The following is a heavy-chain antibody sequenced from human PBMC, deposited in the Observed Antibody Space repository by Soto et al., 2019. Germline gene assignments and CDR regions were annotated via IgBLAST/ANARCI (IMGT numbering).Heavy chain of an antibody. CDR1: GFTFSNAW. Sequence: EVQLVESGGGLVKPGGSLRLSCAASGFTFSNAWMSWVRQAPGKGLEWVGRIKSKTDGGTTDYAAPVKGRYTISRDDSKNTLYLQMNSLKTEDTAVYYCTIDNRVVPAAMRVWGQGTLVTVSS. D-gene: IGHD2-2*01. CDR2: IKSKTDGGTT. J-gene: IGHJ4*02. V-gene: IGHV3-15*01. CDR3: TIDNRVVPAAMRV.